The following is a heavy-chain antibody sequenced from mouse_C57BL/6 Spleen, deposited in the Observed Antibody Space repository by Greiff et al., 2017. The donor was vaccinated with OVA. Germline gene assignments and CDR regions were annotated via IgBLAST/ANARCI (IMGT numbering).Heavy chain of an antibody. CDR3: ARDPPSYYYAMDY. J-gene: IGHJ4*01. CDR1: GYSITSGYY. CDR2: ISYDGSN. Sequence: EVQLQESGPGLVKPSQSLSLTCSVTGYSITSGYYWNWIRQFPGNKLEWMGYISYDGSNNYNPSLKNRISITRDTSKNQFFLKLNSVTTEDTATYYCARDPPSYYYAMDYWGQGTSVTVSS. V-gene: IGHV3-6*01.